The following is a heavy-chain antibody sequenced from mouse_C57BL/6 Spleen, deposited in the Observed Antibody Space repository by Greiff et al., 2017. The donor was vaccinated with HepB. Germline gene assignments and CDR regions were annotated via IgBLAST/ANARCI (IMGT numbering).Heavy chain of an antibody. CDR1: GFTFSDYG. J-gene: IGHJ4*01. CDR3: ARRAGTWYYYAMDY. Sequence: EVMLVESGGGLVKPGGSLKLSCAASGFTFSDYGMHWVRQAPEKGLEWVAYISSGSSTIYYADTVKGRFTISRDNAKNTLFLQMTSLRSEDTAMYYCARRAGTWYYYAMDYWGQGTSVTVSS. CDR2: ISSGSSTI. D-gene: IGHD3-3*01. V-gene: IGHV5-17*01.